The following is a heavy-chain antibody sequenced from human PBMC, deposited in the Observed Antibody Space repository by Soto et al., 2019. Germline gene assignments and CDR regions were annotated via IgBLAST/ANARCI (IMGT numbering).Heavy chain of an antibody. V-gene: IGHV4-34*01. D-gene: IGHD6-13*01. CDR3: AQGSSSRDY. J-gene: IGHJ4*02. Sequence: SETLSLTCAVYGGSFSGYYWSWIRQPPGKGLEWIGEINHSGSTNYNPSLKSRVTISVDTSKNQFSLKLSSVTAADTAVYYCAQGSSSRDYWGQGTLVTVSS. CDR1: GGSFSGYY. CDR2: INHSGST.